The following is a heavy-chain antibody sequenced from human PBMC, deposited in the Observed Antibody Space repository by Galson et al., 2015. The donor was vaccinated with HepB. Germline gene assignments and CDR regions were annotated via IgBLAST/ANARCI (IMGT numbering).Heavy chain of an antibody. D-gene: IGHD5-12*01. J-gene: IGHJ3*02. CDR3: ARERGYSCYDRAFDI. Sequence: SVKVSCKASGYTFIGFYIHWMRQAPGQGLEWMGWINPKSGDTNYGQKFKGRVTMTRDTSITTTYMELDSLRSDDTAVYYCARERGYSCYDRAFDIWGQGTMVTVSS. V-gene: IGHV1-2*02. CDR1: GYTFIGFY. CDR2: INPKSGDT.